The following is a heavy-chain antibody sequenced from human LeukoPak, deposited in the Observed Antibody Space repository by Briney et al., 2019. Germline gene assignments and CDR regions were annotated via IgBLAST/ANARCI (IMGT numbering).Heavy chain of an antibody. V-gene: IGHV4-61*02. CDR1: GGSVSSGGYY. D-gene: IGHD2-15*01. CDR3: ARAHYCSGGSCSHHAFDI. Sequence: SQTLSLTCTVSGGSVSSGGYYWSWIRQPAGKGLEYLGRISSTGSTNYNPSLKSRVTISVDRSKNQFSLKLSSVTAADTAVYYCARAHYCSGGSCSHHAFDIWGQGTMVTVSS. J-gene: IGHJ3*02. CDR2: ISSTGST.